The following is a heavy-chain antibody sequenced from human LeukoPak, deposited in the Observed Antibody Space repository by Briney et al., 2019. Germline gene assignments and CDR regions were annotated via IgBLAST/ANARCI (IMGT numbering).Heavy chain of an antibody. V-gene: IGHV4-4*07. J-gene: IGHJ3*02. D-gene: IGHD2-15*01. CDR2: IYASGTT. Sequence: ASETLSLTCTVSGDSISTHYWSWIRQPAGKGLDWIGRIYASGTTNYSPSLKSRVTMSVDTAKNQFSLNLSSVTAADTAVYYCARRGSGGRSFDIWGQGTMVTASS. CDR3: ARRGSGGRSFDI. CDR1: GDSISTHY.